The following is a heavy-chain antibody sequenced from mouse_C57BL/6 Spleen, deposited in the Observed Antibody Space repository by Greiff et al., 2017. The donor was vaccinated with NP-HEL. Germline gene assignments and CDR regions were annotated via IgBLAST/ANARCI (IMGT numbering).Heavy chain of an antibody. CDR3: ARDDGKDY. D-gene: IGHD2-1*01. J-gene: IGHJ2*01. V-gene: IGHV5-4*01. Sequence: EVHLVESGGGLVKPGGSLKLSCAASGFTFSSYAMSWVRQTPEKRLEWVATISDGGSYTYYPDNVKGRFTISRDNAKNNLYLQMSHLKSEDTAMYYCARDDGKDYWGQGTTLTVSS. CDR2: ISDGGSYT. CDR1: GFTFSSYA.